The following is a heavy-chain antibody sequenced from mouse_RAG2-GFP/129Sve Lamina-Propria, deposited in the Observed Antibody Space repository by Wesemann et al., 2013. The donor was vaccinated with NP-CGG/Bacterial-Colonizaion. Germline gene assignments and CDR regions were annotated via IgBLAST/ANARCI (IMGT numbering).Heavy chain of an antibody. V-gene: IGHV5-9-1*02. J-gene: IGHJ2*01. D-gene: IGHD1-1*01. CDR3: TRDQGYGSSSDY. CDR1: GFTFSSYA. Sequence: EYGGGLVKPGGSLKLSCAASGFTFSSYAMSWVRQTPEKRLEWVAYISSGGDYIYYADTVKGRFTISRDNARNTLYLQMSSLKSEDTAMYYCTRDQGYGSSSDYWGQGTTLTVSS. CDR2: ISSGGDYI.